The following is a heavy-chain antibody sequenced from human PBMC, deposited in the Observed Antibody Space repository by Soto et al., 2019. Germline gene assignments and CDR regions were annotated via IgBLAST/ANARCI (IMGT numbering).Heavy chain of an antibody. CDR1: GGSISSYC. D-gene: IGHD5-12*01. Sequence: SETLSLTCTVSGGSISSYCWSWIRQPPGKGLEWIGYIYYSGSTNYNPSLKSRVTISVDTSKNQFSLKLSSVTAADTAVYYCARAYGGYADYWGQGALFSVSS. CDR3: ARAYGGYADY. J-gene: IGHJ4*02. CDR2: IYYSGST. V-gene: IGHV4-59*01.